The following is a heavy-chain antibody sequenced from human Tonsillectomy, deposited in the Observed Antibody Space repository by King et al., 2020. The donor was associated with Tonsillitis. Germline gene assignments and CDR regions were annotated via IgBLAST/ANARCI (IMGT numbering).Heavy chain of an antibody. CDR2: ISYDGSNK. V-gene: IGHV3-30-3*01. J-gene: IGHJ6*02. Sequence: VQLVESGGGVVQPGRSLRLSCAASGFTFRSYAMHWVRQAPGKGLEWVAVISYDGSNKYYADSVKGRFTISRDNSKNTLYLQMNSLRVEDTAVYYCARDLLKGYYYGSGSGMDVWGQGTTVTVSS. CDR3: ARDLLKGYYYGSGSGMDV. CDR1: GFTFRSYA. D-gene: IGHD3-10*01.